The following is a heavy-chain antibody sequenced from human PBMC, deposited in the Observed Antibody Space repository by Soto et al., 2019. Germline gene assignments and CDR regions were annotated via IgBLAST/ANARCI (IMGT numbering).Heavy chain of an antibody. J-gene: IGHJ4*02. Sequence: QVQLQESGPRLVKPSETLSLTCSVSGDSISKYYWNWVRQPAGKGLEWIGRIYRSGSTSYNPSLTSRVTMSVDTSQKQFSLKMTSVTAADTAVYYCARKRSSQQPFDNWGQGTLVTVSS. D-gene: IGHD6-13*01. CDR3: ARKRSSQQPFDN. CDR2: IYRSGST. CDR1: GDSISKYY. V-gene: IGHV4-4*07.